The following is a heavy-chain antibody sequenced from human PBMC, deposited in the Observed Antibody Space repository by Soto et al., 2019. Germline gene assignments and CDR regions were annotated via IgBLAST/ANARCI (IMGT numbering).Heavy chain of an antibody. J-gene: IGHJ4*02. CDR2: IYYSGST. D-gene: IGHD3-16*02. CDR3: ARATTFGGVIPYY. V-gene: IGHV4-59*01. CDR1: GGSISSYY. Sequence: SETLSLTCTVSGGSISSYYWSWIRQPPGKGLEWIGYIYYSGSTNYNPSLKSRVTISVDTSKNQFSLKLSSVTAADTAVYYCARATTFGGVIPYYWGQGTLVTVSS.